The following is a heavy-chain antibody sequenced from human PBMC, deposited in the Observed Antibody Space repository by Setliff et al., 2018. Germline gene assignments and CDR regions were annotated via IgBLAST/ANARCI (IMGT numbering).Heavy chain of an antibody. J-gene: IGHJ1*01. Sequence: ASETLSLTCAASGGSFTYYYWTWIRQPPGKGLEWIGEINHSGSTKYNPSLKSRVTISIDTSKNQFSLNLRSVTAADTAGYYCVREGYSEYFQDWGRGTLVTVSS. D-gene: IGHD1-1*01. CDR1: GGSFTYYY. CDR2: INHSGST. CDR3: VREGYSEYFQD. V-gene: IGHV4-34*01.